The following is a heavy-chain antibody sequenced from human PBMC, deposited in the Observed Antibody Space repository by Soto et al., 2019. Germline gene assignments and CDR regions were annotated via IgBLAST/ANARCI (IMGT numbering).Heavy chain of an antibody. J-gene: IGHJ5*02. V-gene: IGHV4-31*03. Sequence: QVQLQESGPGLVKPSQTLSLTCTVSGGSINSFDNYWSWIRQHPGKGLEWIGYIYYSGNTYYNPSLKSRVIISLDTSKNQFSLMLSSVTAADTALYYCARNVDTACLGNWFDPWGPGTLVTVSS. CDR3: ARNVDTACLGNWFDP. D-gene: IGHD5-18*01. CDR2: IYYSGNT. CDR1: GGSINSFDNY.